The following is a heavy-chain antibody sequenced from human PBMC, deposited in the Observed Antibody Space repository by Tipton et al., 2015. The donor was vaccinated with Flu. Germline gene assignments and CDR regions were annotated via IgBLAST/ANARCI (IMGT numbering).Heavy chain of an antibody. J-gene: IGHJ3*02. D-gene: IGHD3-22*01. Sequence: QLVQSGAEVKKPGESLKISCKGSGYSFTSYWIGWVRQMHGKGLELMGIIYPGDSDSRYSPSFQDQVTISADKSIGTAYLQWRSLKAADTAMYYCAREAGYYDTSGHGGEWAFDIWGQGTMVTVSS. V-gene: IGHV5-51*01. CDR2: IYPGDSDS. CDR3: AREAGYYDTSGHGGEWAFDI. CDR1: GYSFTSYW.